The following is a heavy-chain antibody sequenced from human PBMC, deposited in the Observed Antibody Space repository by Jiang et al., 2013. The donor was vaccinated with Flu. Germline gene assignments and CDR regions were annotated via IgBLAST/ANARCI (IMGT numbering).Heavy chain of an antibody. Sequence: VQLVESGAEVKKPGASVKVSCKASGYTFTGYYMHWVRQAPGQGLEWMGWINPNSGGTNYAQKFQGWVTMTRDTSISTAYMELSRLRSDDTAVYYCARGGQVRGLKEPPYDYWGQGTLVTVSS. CDR1: GYTFTGYY. J-gene: IGHJ4*02. CDR3: ARGGQVRGLKEPPYDY. D-gene: IGHD3-10*01. V-gene: IGHV1-2*04. CDR2: INPNSGGT.